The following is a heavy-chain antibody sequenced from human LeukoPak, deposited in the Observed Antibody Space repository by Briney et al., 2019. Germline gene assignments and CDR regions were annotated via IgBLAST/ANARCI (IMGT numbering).Heavy chain of an antibody. Sequence: ASVKVSCKTSGFSFTRSYMHWVRQAPGQGLEWMGWIHPSTGNPTYAQGFTGRFVFSLDISVSTTYLQISSLKAEDTAVYYCARAYQRLGGLSLPDYWGQGTLVTVSS. V-gene: IGHV7-4-1*02. CDR2: IHPSTGNP. J-gene: IGHJ4*02. D-gene: IGHD3-16*02. CDR1: GFSFTRSY. CDR3: ARAYQRLGGLSLPDY.